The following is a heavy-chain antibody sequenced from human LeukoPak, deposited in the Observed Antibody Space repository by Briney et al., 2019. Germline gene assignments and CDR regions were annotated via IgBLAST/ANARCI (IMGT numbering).Heavy chain of an antibody. V-gene: IGHV4-59*01. D-gene: IGHD6-19*01. CDR2: IYYSGST. Sequence: PSETLSLTCTVSGGSISSYYCSWIRQPPGKGLGWSGYIYYSGSTNYNPSLKSRVTISLDTSKNQFSLKLSSVTAADTAVYYCATGRSGWSFDYWGQGTLVTVSX. J-gene: IGHJ4*02. CDR3: ATGRSGWSFDY. CDR1: GGSISSYY.